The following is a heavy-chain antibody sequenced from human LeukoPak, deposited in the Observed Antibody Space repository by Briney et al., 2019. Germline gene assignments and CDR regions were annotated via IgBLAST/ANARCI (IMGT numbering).Heavy chain of an antibody. CDR1: GITFSNCT. Sequence: QPGGSLRLSCAASGITFSNCTMHWVRQAPGKGLEWVVVISDDGSNKYYADSVKGRCTISRDNSKNTLDLQVNSLRVEDTAVYYCARGLFLSGYLDAFDMWGQGTVVTVSS. V-gene: IGHV3-30*14. J-gene: IGHJ3*02. CDR3: ARGLFLSGYLDAFDM. CDR2: ISDDGSNK. D-gene: IGHD3-22*01.